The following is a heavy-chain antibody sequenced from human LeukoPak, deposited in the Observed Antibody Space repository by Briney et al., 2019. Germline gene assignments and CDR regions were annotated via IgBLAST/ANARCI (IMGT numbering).Heavy chain of an antibody. J-gene: IGHJ4*02. CDR2: INHSGST. CDR3: ARGRRYYYDSTPYY. V-gene: IGHV4-34*01. Sequence: PSETLSLTCAVYGGSFSGYYWRWIRQPPGKGLEWIGEINHSGSTNYNPSLKSRVTISVDTSKNQFSLKLSSVTAADTAVYYCARGRRYYYDSTPYYWGQGTLVTVSS. CDR1: GGSFSGYY. D-gene: IGHD3-22*01.